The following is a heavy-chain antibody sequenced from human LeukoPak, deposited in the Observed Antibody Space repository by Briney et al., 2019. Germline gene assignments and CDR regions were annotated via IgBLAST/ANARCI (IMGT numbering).Heavy chain of an antibody. D-gene: IGHD1-1*01. V-gene: IGHV4-59*01. CDR2: IYYSRST. Sequence: PSETLSLTCTVSGGSISGFYWSWIRQPPGKGLEWVGYIYYSRSTSYSPSLKSRVTISVDTSKNQFSLKLSSVIAADTAVYYCARVGNWNDVYWFDPWGQGTLVTVSS. CDR1: GGSISGFY. CDR3: ARVGNWNDVYWFDP. J-gene: IGHJ5*02.